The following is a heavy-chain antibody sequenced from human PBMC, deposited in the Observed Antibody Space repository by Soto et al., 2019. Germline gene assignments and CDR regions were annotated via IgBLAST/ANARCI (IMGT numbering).Heavy chain of an antibody. J-gene: IGHJ4*02. D-gene: IGHD3-16*01. CDR1: GFTISSYW. V-gene: IGHV3-74*01. CDR3: ESFHGDIWGKLD. CDR2: INGDGSST. Sequence: PGGSLRLSCTASGFTISSYWMHWVRQAPGKGLVWVSSINGDGSSTSYADSVKGRFTISRDNAKNTLYLQMNSLRAEDTAVYYCESFHGDIWGKLDWGPGNLVTVAS.